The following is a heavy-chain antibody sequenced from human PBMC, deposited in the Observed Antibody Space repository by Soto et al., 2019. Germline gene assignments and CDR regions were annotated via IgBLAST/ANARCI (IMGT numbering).Heavy chain of an antibody. D-gene: IGHD3-10*01. CDR2: ILPRGCNT. CDR3: AKRLLGVCFGELLLNSPASVAFDY. CDR1: GFTFSSYA. V-gene: IGHV3-23*01. Sequence: GGSLRLSWAASGFTFSSYAMSWVRQAPGKGLEWILSILPRGCNTYQADSVKWRQTIAKDNSMTTLYLQMHSPRVEDTAVYYCAKRLLGVCFGELLLNSPASVAFDYWGQAVLVTVSS. J-gene: IGHJ4*02.